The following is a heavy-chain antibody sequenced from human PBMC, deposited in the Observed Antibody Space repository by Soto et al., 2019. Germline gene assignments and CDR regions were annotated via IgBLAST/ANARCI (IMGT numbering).Heavy chain of an antibody. CDR2: INPSGGST. V-gene: IGHV1-46*01. J-gene: IGHJ4*02. CDR3: ARVLGRYFGEFYSFDY. D-gene: IGHD3-10*01. CDR1: GYTFTSYY. Sequence: QVQLVQSGAEVKKPGASVKVSCKASGYTFTSYYLHWVRQAPGQGLEWMGIINPSGGSTSYAQKFQGRVAMTTDTSTSTVYMELSSLRSEDTAVYYCARVLGRYFGEFYSFDYWGQGTLVTVSS.